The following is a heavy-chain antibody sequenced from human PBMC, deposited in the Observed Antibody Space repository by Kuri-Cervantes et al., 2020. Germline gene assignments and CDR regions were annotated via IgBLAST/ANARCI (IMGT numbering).Heavy chain of an antibody. CDR3: ANLVAAAGGEDY. CDR2: IKQDGSEK. D-gene: IGHD6-13*01. J-gene: IGHJ4*02. V-gene: IGHV3-7*03. CDR1: GFTFSNYW. Sequence: GESLKISCAASGFTFSNYWMSWVRQAPGKGLEWVANIKQDGSEKYYVDSVKGRFTISRDNAKNSLYLQMNSLRAEDTAVYYCANLVAAAGGEDYWGQGTLVTDSS.